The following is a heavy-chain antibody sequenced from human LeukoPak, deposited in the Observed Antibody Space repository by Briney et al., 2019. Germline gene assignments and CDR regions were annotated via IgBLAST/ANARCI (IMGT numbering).Heavy chain of an antibody. CDR2: IYHDGGT. V-gene: IGHV4-4*02. CDR3: VGNGYYSLDN. J-gene: IGHJ4*02. Sequence: PSGTLSLTCAVSGGSISGTNWWSWVRQPPGQGLEWIGEIYHDGGTNFNPSLKSRVTISVDKSKNQFSLNLNSVTAADTAVYYCVGNGYYSLDNWGQGTLVTVSS. CDR1: GGSISGTNW. D-gene: IGHD2-15*01.